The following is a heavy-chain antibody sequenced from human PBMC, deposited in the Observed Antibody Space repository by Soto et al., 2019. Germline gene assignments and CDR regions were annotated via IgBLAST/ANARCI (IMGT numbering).Heavy chain of an antibody. CDR1: GGTVSSNY. CDR3: ARHGYNYGGGYFDY. J-gene: IGHJ4*02. Sequence: EVQLVESGGGLVQPGGYLRLSCAASGGTVSSNYMSWVRQAPGKVLEWVSVIYSGGSTYYADSVKVRFTISRDNSKNTLYLQMNSLRAEDTAVYYCARHGYNYGGGYFDYWGQGTLVTVSS. CDR2: IYSGGST. D-gene: IGHD5-18*01. V-gene: IGHV3-66*04.